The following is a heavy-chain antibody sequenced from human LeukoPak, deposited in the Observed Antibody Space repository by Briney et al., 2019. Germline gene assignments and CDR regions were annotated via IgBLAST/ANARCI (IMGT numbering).Heavy chain of an antibody. CDR3: ARLLDTAMVILDH. J-gene: IGHJ4*02. CDR1: GYTFTSYG. CDR2: ISAYNANT. Sequence: ASVKVSCTASGYTFTSYGINWVRQAPGQGLEWMGWISAYNANTNYAQKFLGRVTMTTDTSTTTAYMELRSLRSDDTAVYYCARLLDTAMVILDHWGQGTPVTVSS. V-gene: IGHV1-18*01. D-gene: IGHD5-18*01.